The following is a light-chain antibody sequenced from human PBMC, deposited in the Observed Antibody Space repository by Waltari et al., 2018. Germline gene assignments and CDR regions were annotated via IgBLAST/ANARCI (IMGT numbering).Light chain of an antibody. CDR2: YAS. CDR1: QDINNY. CDR3: QQHHSYPLP. V-gene: IGKV1-16*01. Sequence: DIQMTQSPSSLPASVGDTVTITCRASQDINNYLAWYQKKPGKASKPLMYYASSLESGVPSRFSGSGSGTAFTLTISSLQPEHFATYHCQQHHSYPLPFGPATTLDI. J-gene: IGKJ3*01.